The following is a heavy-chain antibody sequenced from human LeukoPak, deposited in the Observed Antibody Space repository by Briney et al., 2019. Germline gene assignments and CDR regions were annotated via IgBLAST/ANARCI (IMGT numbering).Heavy chain of an antibody. CDR2: IKQDGSEK. V-gene: IGHV3-7*01. J-gene: IGHJ5*02. Sequence: GGSLRLSCAASGFTFSSYWMSWVRQAPGKGLEWVANIKQDGSEKYYVDSVKGRFTISRDNAKNSLYLQMNSLRAEDTAVYYCARLLRGTTFGLDPWGQGTLVTVSS. CDR3: ARLLRGTTFGLDP. D-gene: IGHD3-10*02. CDR1: GFTFSSYW.